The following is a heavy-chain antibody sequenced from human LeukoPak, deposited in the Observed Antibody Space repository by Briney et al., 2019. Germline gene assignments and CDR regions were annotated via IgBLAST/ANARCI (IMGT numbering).Heavy chain of an antibody. J-gene: IGHJ4*02. V-gene: IGHV3-66*01. Sequence: GGSLRLSCAASGFTVSSNFMTWVRQAPGKGLEWVSVIYSGGSTYYADSVKDRFTISRDNSKNMLYLQVNSLRAGDTAVYYCARGGDSLHYWGQGTLVTVSS. CDR2: IYSGGST. D-gene: IGHD3-10*01. CDR3: ARGGDSLHY. CDR1: GFTVSSNF.